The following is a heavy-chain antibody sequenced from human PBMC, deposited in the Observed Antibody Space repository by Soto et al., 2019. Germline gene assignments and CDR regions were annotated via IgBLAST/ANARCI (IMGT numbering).Heavy chain of an antibody. CDR2: IRSKANSYAT. D-gene: IGHD2-15*01. V-gene: IGHV3-73*01. CDR1: GFTFSGSA. Sequence: PGGSLRLSCAASGFTFSGSAMHWVRQASGKGLEWVGRIRSKANSYATAYAASVKGRFTISRDDSKNTAYLQMNSLKTEATAVYDCTRRKDGPGDYYYYHGMEVWGQGTTGTVSS. J-gene: IGHJ6*02. CDR3: TRRKDGPGDYYYYHGMEV.